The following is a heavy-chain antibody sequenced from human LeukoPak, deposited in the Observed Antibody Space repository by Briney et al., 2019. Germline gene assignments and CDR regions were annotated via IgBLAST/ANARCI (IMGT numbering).Heavy chain of an antibody. J-gene: IGHJ4*02. CDR3: ARRIYDSSGYPLFDY. CDR2: MNPNSGNT. CDR1: GYTFTSYD. Sequence: GASVKVSCKASGYTFTSYDINWVRQATGQGLEWMRWMNPNSGNTGYAQKFQGRVTMTRNTSISTAYMELSSLRSEDTAVYYCARRIYDSSGYPLFDYWGQGTLVTVSS. D-gene: IGHD3-22*01. V-gene: IGHV1-8*01.